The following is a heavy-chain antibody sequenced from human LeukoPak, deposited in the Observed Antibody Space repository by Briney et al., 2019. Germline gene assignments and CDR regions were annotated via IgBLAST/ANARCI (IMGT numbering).Heavy chain of an antibody. V-gene: IGHV3-30*18. D-gene: IGHD5-12*01. CDR3: AKDWRGYSGYDPLDY. CDR1: GFTFSSYG. Sequence: GRSLRLSCAASGFTFSSYGMHWVRQAPGKGLEWVAVISYDGSNKYYADSVKGRFTISRDNSKNTLYLQMNSLRAEDTAVYYCAKDWRGYSGYDPLDYWGQGTLVTVSS. CDR2: ISYDGSNK. J-gene: IGHJ4*02.